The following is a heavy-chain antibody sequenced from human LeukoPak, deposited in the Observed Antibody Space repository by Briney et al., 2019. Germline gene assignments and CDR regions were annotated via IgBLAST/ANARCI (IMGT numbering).Heavy chain of an antibody. V-gene: IGHV3-30*02. CDR2: IRFDASNT. CDR3: TTRRWAQEMATIPYYFNY. CDR1: GFTFSSYG. D-gene: IGHD5-24*01. Sequence: GGSLRLSCAASGFTFSSYGMHWVRQAPGKGLEWVAFIRFDASNTYYADSVKGRFTISRANSKNTLYLQMNSLQTEDTAVYYCTTRRWAQEMATIPYYFNYWGQGTLVTVSS. J-gene: IGHJ4*02.